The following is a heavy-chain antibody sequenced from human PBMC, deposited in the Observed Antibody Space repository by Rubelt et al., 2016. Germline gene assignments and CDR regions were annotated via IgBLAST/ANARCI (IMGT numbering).Heavy chain of an antibody. D-gene: IGHD6-6*01. Sequence: QITLKESSPTLVKPTQTLTLTCTFSGYSLSTSGVGVGWIRQPPGKALEWLALIYWDDDKRYRPSLKSRLTITKGTSKNQVVLTMTNRDPGEPAIDYCARGIAARRDPTRGDVNWFDPWGQGTLVAVSS. CDR3: ARGIAARRDPTRGDVNWFDP. V-gene: IGHV2-5*02. CDR2: IYWDDDK. CDR1: GYSLSTSGVG. J-gene: IGHJ5*02.